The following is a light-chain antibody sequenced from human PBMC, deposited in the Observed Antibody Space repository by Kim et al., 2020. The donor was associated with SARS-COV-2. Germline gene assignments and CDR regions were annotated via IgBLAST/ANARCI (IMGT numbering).Light chain of an antibody. Sequence: VSPGERVTLSCRASQSVSSNLAWYQQKPGQAPRLLIYGASTKATGVPARFSGSGSGTEFTLTISSLQSEDFAVYYCQRYNNWPPWTFGQGTKVDIK. CDR3: QRYNNWPPWT. V-gene: IGKV3-15*01. J-gene: IGKJ1*01. CDR2: GAS. CDR1: QSVSSN.